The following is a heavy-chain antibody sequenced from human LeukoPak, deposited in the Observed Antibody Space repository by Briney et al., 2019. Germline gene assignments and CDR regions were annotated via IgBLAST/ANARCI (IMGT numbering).Heavy chain of an antibody. CDR3: ARKRGYSYGYYYYYMDV. CDR1: GYSISSGFY. D-gene: IGHD5-18*01. Sequence: PSETLSLTCTVSGYSISSGFYWGWIRQPPGKGLEWIGTIHRGGSTNYNPSLKSRVTISVDTSKNQFSLKLSSVTAADTAVYYCARKRGYSYGYYYYYMDVWGKGTTVTVSS. J-gene: IGHJ6*03. CDR2: IHRGGST. V-gene: IGHV4-38-2*02.